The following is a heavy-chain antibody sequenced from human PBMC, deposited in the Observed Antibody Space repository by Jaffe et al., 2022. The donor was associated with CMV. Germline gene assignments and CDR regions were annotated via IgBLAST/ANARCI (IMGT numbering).Heavy chain of an antibody. CDR1: GGSISSSSYY. CDR3: ARLKILWSGYFEFVRSDYGMDV. J-gene: IGHJ6*02. Sequence: QLQLQESGPGLVKPSETLSLTCTVSGGSISSSSYYWGWIRQPPGKGLEWIGSIYYSGSTYYNPSLKSRVTISVDTSKNQFSLKLSSVTAADTAVYYCARLKILWSGYFEFVRSDYGMDVWGQGTTVTVSS. CDR2: IYYSGST. D-gene: IGHD3-3*01. V-gene: IGHV4-39*01.